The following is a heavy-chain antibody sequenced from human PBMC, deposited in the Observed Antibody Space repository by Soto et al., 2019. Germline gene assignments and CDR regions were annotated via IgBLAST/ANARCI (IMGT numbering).Heavy chain of an antibody. CDR1: GGTFSSYT. J-gene: IGHJ6*02. Sequence: GASVKVSCKASGGTFSSYTISWVRQAPGQGLEWMGRIIPILGIANYAQKFQGRVTITADKSTSTAYMELSSLRSEDTAVYYCAGATYYYDSSGHPMAWYYYGMDVWGQGTTVTVSS. V-gene: IGHV1-69*02. CDR3: AGATYYYDSSGHPMAWYYYGMDV. CDR2: IIPILGIA. D-gene: IGHD3-22*01.